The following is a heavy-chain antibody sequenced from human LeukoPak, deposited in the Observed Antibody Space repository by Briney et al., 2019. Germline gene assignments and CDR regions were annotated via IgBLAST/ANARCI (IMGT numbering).Heavy chain of an antibody. CDR2: IYYSGST. CDR3: ARHTYSSSWYGDGGMDV. CDR1: GGSISSYY. Sequence: PSETLSLTCTVSGGSISSYYWSWIRQPPGKGLEWIGYIYYSGSTNYNPSLKSRVTISVDTSKNQFSLKLSSVTAADTAVYYCARHTYSSSWYGDGGMDVWGQGTTVTVSS. J-gene: IGHJ6*02. D-gene: IGHD6-13*01. V-gene: IGHV4-59*08.